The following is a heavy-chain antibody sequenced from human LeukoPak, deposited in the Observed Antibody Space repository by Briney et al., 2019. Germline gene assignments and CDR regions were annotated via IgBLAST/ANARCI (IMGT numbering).Heavy chain of an antibody. CDR1: GDTFSSFA. V-gene: IGHV1-69*06. CDR3: ASPYDYGDHYLDALHI. D-gene: IGHD4-17*01. Sequence: SVKVSCKASGDTFSSFAVSWVRQAPGQGLEWMGRIIPLFGTADYAQRYQGRVTISADNSLNTAYLELSSLTSEDTAVYYCASPYDYGDHYLDALHIWGQGTIVTVSS. CDR2: IIPLFGTA. J-gene: IGHJ3*02.